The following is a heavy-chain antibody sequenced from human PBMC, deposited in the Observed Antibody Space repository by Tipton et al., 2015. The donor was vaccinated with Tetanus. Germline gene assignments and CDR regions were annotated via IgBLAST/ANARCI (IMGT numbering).Heavy chain of an antibody. CDR1: GGSINSYY. D-gene: IGHD3-3*01. CDR3: ARESYDFWSGYYSSSLDP. CDR2: IHYSGRT. Sequence: TLSLTCTVSGGSINSYYWSWVRQPPGKGLEWIAYIHYSGRTNYNPSLKSRVNISLDTSKKQFSLKLRSVTAADTAVYFCARESYDFWSGYYSSSLDPWGQGTLVTVSS. J-gene: IGHJ5*02. V-gene: IGHV4-59*01.